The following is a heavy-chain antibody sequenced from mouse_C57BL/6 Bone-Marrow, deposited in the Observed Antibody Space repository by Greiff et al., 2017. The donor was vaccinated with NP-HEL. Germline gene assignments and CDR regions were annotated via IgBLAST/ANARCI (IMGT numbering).Heavy chain of an antibody. CDR3: ARGWFSWFAY. J-gene: IGHJ3*01. D-gene: IGHD1-1*02. CDR1: GFTFSSYA. Sequence: EVQLVESGGGLVKPGGSLKLSCAASGFTFSSYAMSWVRQTPEKRLEWVATISDGGSYTYYPDNVKGRFTISRDNAKNNLYLQMSHLKSEDTAMYYCARGWFSWFAYWGQGTLVTVSA. V-gene: IGHV5-4*01. CDR2: ISDGGSYT.